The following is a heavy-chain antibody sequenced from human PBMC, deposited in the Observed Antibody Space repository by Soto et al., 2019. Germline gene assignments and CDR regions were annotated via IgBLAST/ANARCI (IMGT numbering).Heavy chain of an antibody. J-gene: IGHJ6*02. D-gene: IGHD2-15*01. CDR3: ARDSRCSGGSCYSATPRRYGMDV. Sequence: GASVKVSCKASGYTFTSYGISWVRQAPGQGLERMGWISAYNGNTNYAQKLQGRVTMTTDTSTSTAYMELRSLRSDDTAVYYCARDSRCSGGSCYSATPRRYGMDVWGQGTTVTVSS. V-gene: IGHV1-18*04. CDR1: GYTFTSYG. CDR2: ISAYNGNT.